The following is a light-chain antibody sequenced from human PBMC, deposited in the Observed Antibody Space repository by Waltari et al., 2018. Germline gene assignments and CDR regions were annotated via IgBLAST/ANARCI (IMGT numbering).Light chain of an antibody. J-gene: IGKJ5*01. CDR1: QSVLYSSNNKNY. CDR3: QQYVSTPST. Sequence: DIVMTQSPDSLAVSVGERATINCKSSQSVLYSSNNKNYLAWYQQNTGQPPKVLIDWASTRESGVPDRFSGSGSGTDFTLTINSLQAEDVAVYYCQQYVSTPSTFGQGTRLEIK. CDR2: WAS. V-gene: IGKV4-1*01.